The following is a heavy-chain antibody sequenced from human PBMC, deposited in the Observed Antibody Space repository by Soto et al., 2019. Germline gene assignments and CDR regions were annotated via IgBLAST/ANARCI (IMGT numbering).Heavy chain of an antibody. Sequence: GGSLRLSCAASGFTFIPFWMHWVRQAPGKGLVWLSHINSDGSTIVYADSVKGRFTISRDNAKNTLYLQMNSLRVEDTAVYYCVRDRGHPDSFDLWGQGTMVTVSS. D-gene: IGHD3-10*01. J-gene: IGHJ3*01. CDR2: INSDGSTI. CDR3: VRDRGHPDSFDL. CDR1: GFTFIPFW. V-gene: IGHV3-74*01.